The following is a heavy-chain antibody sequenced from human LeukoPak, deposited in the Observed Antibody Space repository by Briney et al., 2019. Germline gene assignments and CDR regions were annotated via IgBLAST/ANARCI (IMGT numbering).Heavy chain of an antibody. CDR1: GFTFSSYA. D-gene: IGHD3-10*01. Sequence: GGSLRLSCAASGFTFSSYAMHWVRQAPGKGLEWVAVISYDGSNKYYADSVKGRFTISRDNAKNSLYLQMNSLRAEDTAVYYCARDATMVPLYYYYYMDVWGKGTTVTVSS. V-gene: IGHV3-30-3*01. CDR2: ISYDGSNK. CDR3: ARDATMVPLYYYYYMDV. J-gene: IGHJ6*03.